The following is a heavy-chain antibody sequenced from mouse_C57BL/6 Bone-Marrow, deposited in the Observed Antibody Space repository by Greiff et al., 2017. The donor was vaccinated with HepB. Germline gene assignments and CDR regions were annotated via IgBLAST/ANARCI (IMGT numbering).Heavy chain of an antibody. D-gene: IGHD1-1*01. V-gene: IGHV2-2*01. CDR3: ASPSYWSWFAY. Sequence: QVQLQQSGPGLVQPSQSLSITCTVSGFSLTSYGVHWVRQSPGKGLEWLGVIWSGGSTDYNAAFISRLSISKDNSKSQVFFKMNSLQADDTAIYYCASPSYWSWFAYWGQGTLVTVSA. CDR1: GFSLTSYG. CDR2: IWSGGST. J-gene: IGHJ3*01.